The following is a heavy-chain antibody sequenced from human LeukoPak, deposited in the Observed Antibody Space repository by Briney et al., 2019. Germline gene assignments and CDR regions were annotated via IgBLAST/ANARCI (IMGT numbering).Heavy chain of an antibody. CDR2: ISGSGGST. CDR1: GFTFSSYA. V-gene: IGHV3-23*01. Sequence: QPGGSLRLSCAASGFTFSSYAMSWVRQAPGKGLEWVSAISGSGGSTYYADSVKGRFTISRDNSKNTLYLQMNSLRAEGTDVYYCANGLWGYYDSSGYYPDAFDIWGQGTMVTVSS. D-gene: IGHD3-22*01. CDR3: ANGLWGYYDSSGYYPDAFDI. J-gene: IGHJ3*02.